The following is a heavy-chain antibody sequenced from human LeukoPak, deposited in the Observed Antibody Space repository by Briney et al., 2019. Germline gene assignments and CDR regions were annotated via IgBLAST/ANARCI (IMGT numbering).Heavy chain of an antibody. J-gene: IGHJ4*02. CDR3: TRHASSGNYYTL. V-gene: IGHV4-59*08. Sequence: PSETLSLTCTVSGGSISSYYWSWIRQPPGKGLEWVGYIYYIGSTNYNPSLKSRVTISVDTSKNRFSLKLNSVTAADTAVYYCTRHASSGNYYTLWGQGTLVTVSS. CDR1: GGSISSYY. D-gene: IGHD1-26*01. CDR2: IYYIGST.